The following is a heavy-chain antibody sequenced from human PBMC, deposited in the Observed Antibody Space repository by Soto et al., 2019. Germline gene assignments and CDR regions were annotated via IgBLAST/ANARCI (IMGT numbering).Heavy chain of an antibody. CDR2: INPSGGTT. V-gene: IGHV1-46*01. J-gene: IGHJ4*02. Sequence: ASVKVSGNASGYTFTRYNVHWVRQGPGQGLECMAIINPSGGTTYYVQKFEGRVTLTTDASASTVYMELSSLRSDDSAVYYCARVRGGGSEYFFDYWGQGKPITVSS. CDR1: GYTFTRYN. CDR3: ARVRGGGSEYFFDY. D-gene: IGHD2-15*01.